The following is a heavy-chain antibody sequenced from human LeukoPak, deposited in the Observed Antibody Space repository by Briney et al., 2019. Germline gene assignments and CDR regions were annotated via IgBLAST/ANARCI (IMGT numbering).Heavy chain of an antibody. J-gene: IGHJ6*02. CDR3: ARVWVRGVKAGMDV. CDR1: GFSFSTYW. Sequence: AGSLRLSCSASGFSFSTYWMTWVRQDPGKGLEFVANIKEDGTLKYYVASVKGRFTISRDNAMNSLYLQMNSLRVEDTDVYYCARVWVRGVKAGMDVWGQGTTVTVSS. D-gene: IGHD3-10*01. CDR2: IKEDGTLK. V-gene: IGHV3-7*04.